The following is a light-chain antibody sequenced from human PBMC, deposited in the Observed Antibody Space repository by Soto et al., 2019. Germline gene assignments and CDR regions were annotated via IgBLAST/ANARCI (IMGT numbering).Light chain of an antibody. CDR1: QSVSSN. J-gene: IGKJ1*01. Sequence: EIVMMQSPATLSVSPGERATLSCRASQSVSSNLAWYQQKPGQAPRLLIYGASTRATGIPARFSGSGSGTEFTLTISGLESEDFVVYSGKQYLTWPRTFGQGTNLDIK. CDR3: KQYLTWPRT. CDR2: GAS. V-gene: IGKV3-15*01.